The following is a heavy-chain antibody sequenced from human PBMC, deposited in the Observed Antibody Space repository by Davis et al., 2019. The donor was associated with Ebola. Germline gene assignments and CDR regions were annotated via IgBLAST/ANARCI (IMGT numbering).Heavy chain of an antibody. Sequence: SETLSLTCAVYGGSFSGYYWSWIRQPPGKGLEWIGEINHSGSTNYNPSLKGRVTVSVDTSKNQFSLKLSSVTAADTAVYYCARGIDLGSLGNYYYMDVWGKGTTVTVSS. CDR3: ARGIDLGSLGNYYYMDV. V-gene: IGHV4-34*01. D-gene: IGHD1-26*01. CDR2: INHSGST. CDR1: GGSFSGYY. J-gene: IGHJ6*03.